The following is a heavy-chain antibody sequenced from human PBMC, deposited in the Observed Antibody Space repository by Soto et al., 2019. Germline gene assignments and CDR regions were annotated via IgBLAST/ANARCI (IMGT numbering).Heavy chain of an antibody. CDR2: IYYSGST. CDR1: GGPISSGGYF. J-gene: IGHJ3*02. V-gene: IGHV4-31*03. Sequence: ASETLSLTCTVSGGPISSGGYFWSWIRQRPGKGLEWIGYIYYSGSTDYNPSLRSRVTISLDTSKKQFSLKLNSVTAADTAVYYCAACGNSNYGGAFDIWGQGKMVTVSS. CDR3: AACGNSNYGGAFDI. D-gene: IGHD4-17*01.